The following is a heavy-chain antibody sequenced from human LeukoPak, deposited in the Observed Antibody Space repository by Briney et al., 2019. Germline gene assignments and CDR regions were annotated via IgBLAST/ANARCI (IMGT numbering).Heavy chain of an antibody. Sequence: PGRSLRLSCAASAFTLSRYWMNSVPQAPGQGLVWVSRVNTDGSSTSYADCVKGRFTISRDNAKNTLYLQMNSLRAEDTAVYYCAREDGSGSFYYYYYYYMDVWGKGTTVTVSS. CDR3: AREDGSGSFYYYYYYYMDV. V-gene: IGHV3-74*01. CDR2: VNTDGSST. J-gene: IGHJ6*03. CDR1: AFTLSRYW. D-gene: IGHD3-10*01.